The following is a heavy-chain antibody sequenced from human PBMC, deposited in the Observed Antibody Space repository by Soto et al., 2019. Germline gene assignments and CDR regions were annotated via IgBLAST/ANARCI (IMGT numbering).Heavy chain of an antibody. D-gene: IGHD5-12*01. J-gene: IGHJ5*01. V-gene: IGHV4-31*03. CDR1: GGSISSGGYY. Sequence: SETLSLTCTVSGGSISSGGYYWTWTRQHPGKGLEWIGYIYYSGSTYYNPSLKSRVTISEDTSKNQFSLKLSSVTAADTAVYYCAATETGYSSNWYAYWGQGTLVTVSS. CDR2: IYYSGST. CDR3: AATETGYSSNWYAY.